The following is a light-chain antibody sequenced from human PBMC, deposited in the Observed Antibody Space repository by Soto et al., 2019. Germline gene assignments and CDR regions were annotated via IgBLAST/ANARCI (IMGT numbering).Light chain of an antibody. J-gene: IGLJ1*01. Sequence: QSALTQPPSASGSPGQSVTISCTGTSSDVGGYNYVSWYQQHPGRAPKLMIYEVSKRPSGVPDRFSGSKSGNTASLTVSGLQTEDEADYYRSSYAGSNNQVFGTGTKLTVL. CDR1: SSDVGGYNY. V-gene: IGLV2-8*01. CDR2: EVS. CDR3: SSYAGSNNQV.